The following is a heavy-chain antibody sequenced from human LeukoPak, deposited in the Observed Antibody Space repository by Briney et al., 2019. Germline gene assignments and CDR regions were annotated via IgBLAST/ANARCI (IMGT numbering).Heavy chain of an antibody. Sequence: ASVKVSCKASGGTFSSYAISWVRQAPGQGLEWMGGITPIFGTANYAQKFQGRVTITADESTSTAYMELSSLRSEDTAVYYCASSPKPVVVTATTSFDPWGQGTLVTVSS. CDR3: ASSPKPVVVTATTSFDP. CDR1: GGTFSSYA. V-gene: IGHV1-69*13. CDR2: ITPIFGTA. J-gene: IGHJ5*02. D-gene: IGHD2-21*02.